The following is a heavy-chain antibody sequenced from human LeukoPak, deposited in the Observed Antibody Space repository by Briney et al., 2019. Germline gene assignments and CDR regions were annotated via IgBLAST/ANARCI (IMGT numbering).Heavy chain of an antibody. CDR1: GYTFTSYD. D-gene: IGHD3-22*01. CDR2: MNPNSGNT. V-gene: IGHV1-8*01. CDR3: ARDAGYYDSSGRPRYYYYYGMDV. Sequence: GASVKVSCKASGYTFTSYDINWVRQATGQGLEWMGWMNPNSGNTGYAQKFQGRVTMTRNTSISTAYMELSSLRSEDTAVYYCARDAGYYDSSGRPRYYYYYGMDVWGQGTTVTVSS. J-gene: IGHJ6*02.